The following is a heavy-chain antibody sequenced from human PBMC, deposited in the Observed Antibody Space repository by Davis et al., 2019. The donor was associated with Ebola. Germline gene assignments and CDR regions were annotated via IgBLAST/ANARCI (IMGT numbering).Heavy chain of an antibody. CDR3: ANGGSYELPFGY. J-gene: IGHJ4*02. V-gene: IGHV1-8*01. Sequence: GESLKISCKGSGYTFTSYDINWVRQATGQGLEWMGWMNPNSGNTGYAQNFQGRVTMTRNTSISTAYMELSSLRSDDTAVYYCANGGSYELPFGYWGQGTLVTVSS. CDR1: GYTFTSYD. D-gene: IGHD1-26*01. CDR2: MNPNSGNT.